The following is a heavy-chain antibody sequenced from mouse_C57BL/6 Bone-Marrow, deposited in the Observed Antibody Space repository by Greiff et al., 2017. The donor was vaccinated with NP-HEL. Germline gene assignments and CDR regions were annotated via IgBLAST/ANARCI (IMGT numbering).Heavy chain of an antibody. J-gene: IGHJ2*01. CDR1: GFTFSSYA. D-gene: IGHD4-1*01. V-gene: IGHV5-4*01. CDR2: ISDGGSYT. CDR3: ARDAGTSVDY. Sequence: DVQLVESGGGLVKPGGSLKLSCAASGFTFSSYAMSWVRQTPEKRLEWVATISDGGSYTYYPDNVKGRFTISRDNAKNNLYLQMSHLKSEDTAMYYCARDAGTSVDYWGQGTTLTVSS.